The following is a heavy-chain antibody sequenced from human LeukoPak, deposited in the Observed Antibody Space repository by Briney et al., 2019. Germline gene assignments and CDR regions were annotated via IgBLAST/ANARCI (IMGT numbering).Heavy chain of an antibody. CDR3: ARAAYSSSPDC. J-gene: IGHJ4*02. Sequence: PGGSLRLSCSASGFTFSTYWMVWVRQAPGKGLLWVSHIDSEGSRTGYADPVKGRFTMSRDNAKNTLYLQMNSLRAEDTAVYFCARAAYSSSPDCWGQGTLVTVSS. CDR2: IDSEGSRT. D-gene: IGHD6-6*01. V-gene: IGHV3-74*01. CDR1: GFTFSTYW.